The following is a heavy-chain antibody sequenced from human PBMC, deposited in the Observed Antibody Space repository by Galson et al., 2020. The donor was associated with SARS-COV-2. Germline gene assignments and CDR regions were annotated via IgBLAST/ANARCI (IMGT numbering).Heavy chain of an antibody. D-gene: IGHD6-19*01. CDR1: GFTFSSYW. V-gene: IGHV3-7*01. J-gene: IGHJ6*02. CDR2: IKQDGSDK. Sequence: TGGSLRLSCAASGFTFSSYWMSWVRQAPGKGLEWVANIKQDGSDKYYVDSVKGRFTISRDNAKNSLYLQMNNLRVEDTAVYYCARDSIVVADNYYHYGLDVWGQGTTVTVSS. CDR3: ARDSIVVADNYYHYGLDV.